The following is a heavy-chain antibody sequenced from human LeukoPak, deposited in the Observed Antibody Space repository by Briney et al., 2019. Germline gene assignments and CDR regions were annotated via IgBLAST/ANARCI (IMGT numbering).Heavy chain of an antibody. V-gene: IGHV2-5*01. Sequence: SGPTLVKPTQTLTLTCTFSGFSLSTSGVGVGWIRQPPGKALEWLALIYWNDDKRYSPSLKSRLTITKDTSKNQVVLTMTNMDPVDTATYYCAHVNYDILAGYSFDYWGQGTLVTVS. CDR2: IYWNDDK. CDR1: GFSLSTSGVG. D-gene: IGHD3-9*01. J-gene: IGHJ4*02. CDR3: AHVNYDILAGYSFDY.